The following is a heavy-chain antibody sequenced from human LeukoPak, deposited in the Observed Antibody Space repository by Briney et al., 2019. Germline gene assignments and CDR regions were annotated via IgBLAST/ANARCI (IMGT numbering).Heavy chain of an antibody. J-gene: IGHJ6*02. CDR2: ISGSGGST. V-gene: IGHV3-23*01. CDR1: GFTFSSYA. CDR3: AKLPLPSGYSSSWYSGDYYYGMDV. D-gene: IGHD6-13*01. Sequence: GGSLRLSCAASGFTFSSYAMSWVRQAPGKGLEWVSAISGSGGSTSYADSVKGRFTISRDNSKNTLYLQMNSLRAEDTAVYYCAKLPLPSGYSSSWYSGDYYYGMDVWGQGTTVTVSS.